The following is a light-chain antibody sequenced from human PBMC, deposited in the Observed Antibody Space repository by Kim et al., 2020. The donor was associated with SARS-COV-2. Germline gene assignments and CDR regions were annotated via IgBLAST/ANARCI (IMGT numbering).Light chain of an antibody. CDR1: QHISDD. V-gene: IGKV1-27*01. CDR3: EKCDSAPWT. CDR2: AAS. Sequence: ASVGDRDPSSCRASQHISDDLSWFQQNQWKAPKILISAASALQQGGPSRFSASGSGTDFTLTATGLQPEEVATYNCEKCDSAPWTFGQGTKVDIK. J-gene: IGKJ1*01.